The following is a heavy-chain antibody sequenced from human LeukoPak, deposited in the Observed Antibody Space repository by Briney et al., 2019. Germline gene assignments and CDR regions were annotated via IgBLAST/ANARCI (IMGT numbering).Heavy chain of an antibody. Sequence: GGSLRLSCAASGFTFGTYAMSWVRQAPGKGLEWVSGISGSGAYTYYADSVKGRFTISRDNSKNTLYLQMNSLRAEDTAVYYCAKGKPTVYYYGSGSYYNYWGQGTLVTVSS. CDR2: ISGSGAYT. J-gene: IGHJ4*02. D-gene: IGHD3-10*01. CDR1: GFTFGTYA. V-gene: IGHV3-23*01. CDR3: AKGKPTVYYYGSGSYYNY.